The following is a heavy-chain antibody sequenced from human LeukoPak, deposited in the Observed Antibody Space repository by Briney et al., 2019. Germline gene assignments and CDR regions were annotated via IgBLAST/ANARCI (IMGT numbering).Heavy chain of an antibody. D-gene: IGHD1-26*01. J-gene: IGHJ4*02. CDR1: GFTFSDHY. V-gene: IGHV3-72*01. CDR3: TKSNSGSPSWEHY. CDR2: SRNKANSYST. Sequence: GGSLRLSCAASGFTFSDHYMDWVRQAPGKGLEWVGRSRNKANSYSTEYAASVKGRFTISRDDSKNSMYLQMNSLKTEDTAVYYCTKSNSGSPSWEHYWGQGTLVTVSS.